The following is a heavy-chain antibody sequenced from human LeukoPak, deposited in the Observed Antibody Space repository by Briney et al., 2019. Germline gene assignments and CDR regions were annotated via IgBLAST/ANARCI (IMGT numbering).Heavy chain of an antibody. Sequence: GGSLTLSCAASGFTFSSYSMNWVRQAPGKGLEWVSFISSSGTYIYYADSMKGRFTISRDNAKNSLYLQMNSLRAEDTAVYYCARNGGNSDFDYWGRGTLVTVSS. CDR1: GFTFSSYS. CDR3: ARNGGNSDFDY. CDR2: ISSSGTYI. D-gene: IGHD4-23*01. J-gene: IGHJ4*02. V-gene: IGHV3-21*01.